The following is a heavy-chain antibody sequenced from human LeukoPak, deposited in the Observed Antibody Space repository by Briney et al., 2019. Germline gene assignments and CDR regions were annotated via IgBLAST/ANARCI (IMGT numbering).Heavy chain of an antibody. CDR1: GFTFSSYS. V-gene: IGHV3-21*01. CDR3: ARDRGRRGITMRSDAFDI. J-gene: IGHJ3*02. CDR2: ISSSSSYI. D-gene: IGHD3-22*01. Sequence: GGSLRLSCAASGFTFSSYSMNWVRQAPGKGLEWVSSISSSSSYIYYADSVKGRFTISRDNAKNSLYLQMNSLRAEDTAVYYCARDRGRRGITMRSDAFDIWGQGTMVTVSP.